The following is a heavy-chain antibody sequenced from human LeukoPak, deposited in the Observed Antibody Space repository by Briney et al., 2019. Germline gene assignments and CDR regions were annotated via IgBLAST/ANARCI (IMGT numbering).Heavy chain of an antibody. CDR3: ARRLVAAGDYYFDY. D-gene: IGHD6-13*01. CDR2: IHPDNGGT. CDR1: GYIFSGHY. J-gene: IGHJ4*02. V-gene: IGHV1-2*02. Sequence: ASVKVSCRASGYIFSGHYIQWVRQAPGQGLEWMGWIHPDNGGTNYAQKFQGRVTMTRDTSISTAYMELSSLTSDDTAVFYCARRLVAAGDYYFDYWGQGTLVTVSS.